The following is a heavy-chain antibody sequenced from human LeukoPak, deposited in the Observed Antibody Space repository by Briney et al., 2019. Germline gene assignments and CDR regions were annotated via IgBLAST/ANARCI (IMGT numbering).Heavy chain of an antibody. CDR3: ARGRTSGTYNWFDP. Sequence: GASVKVSCKASGYTFASYDINWVRQAPGQGLEWMGWMNPNSGNTGYAQKFQGRVTITKNTSISTAYMELSSLRSEDTAIYYCARGRTSGTYNWFDPWGQGTLVTVS. D-gene: IGHD3-10*01. CDR1: GYTFASYD. CDR2: MNPNSGNT. J-gene: IGHJ5*02. V-gene: IGHV1-8*01.